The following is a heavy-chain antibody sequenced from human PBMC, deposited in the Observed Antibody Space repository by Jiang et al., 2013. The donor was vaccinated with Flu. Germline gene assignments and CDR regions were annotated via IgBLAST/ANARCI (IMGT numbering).Heavy chain of an antibody. CDR3: AQDRSGYNWFAP. CDR1: GGSIRNYY. V-gene: IGHV4-4*07. CDR2: IYTSGRS. Sequence: GLVKPSETLSLTCTVSGGSIRNYYWNWIRQPAGKGLEWIGHIYTSGRSNYNPSLKSLVTMSVDTSKNQVSLQLTSVTAADTAIYYCAQDRSGYNWFAPWGQGTLVTVSS. D-gene: IGHD3-22*01. J-gene: IGHJ5*02.